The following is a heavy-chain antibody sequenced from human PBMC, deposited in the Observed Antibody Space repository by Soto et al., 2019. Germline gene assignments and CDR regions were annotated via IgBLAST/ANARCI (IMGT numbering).Heavy chain of an antibody. Sequence: ASVKVSCKASGYTFTGYYMHWVRQAPGQGLEWMGWINPNSGGTNYAQKFQGWVTMTRDTSISTAYMELSTLRSDDTAVYYCARDQTATPDYYDSSGYSHWGQGTLVTVSS. V-gene: IGHV1-2*04. CDR2: INPNSGGT. D-gene: IGHD3-22*01. CDR3: ARDQTATPDYYDSSGYSH. J-gene: IGHJ4*02. CDR1: GYTFTGYY.